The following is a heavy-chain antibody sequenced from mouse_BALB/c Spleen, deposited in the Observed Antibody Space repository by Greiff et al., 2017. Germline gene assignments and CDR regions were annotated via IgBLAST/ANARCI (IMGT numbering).Heavy chain of an antibody. J-gene: IGHJ4*01. CDR3: ASPYYGSSSPYYYAMDY. Sequence: VNVVESGPGLVAPSQSLSITCTVSGFSLTSYGVHWVRQPPGKGLEWLGVIWAGGSTNYNSALMSRLSISKDNSKSHVFLKMNSLQTDDTAMYYCASPYYGSSSPYYYAMDYWGQGTSVTVAS. CDR2: IWAGGST. D-gene: IGHD1-1*01. CDR1: GFSLTSYG. V-gene: IGHV2-9*02.